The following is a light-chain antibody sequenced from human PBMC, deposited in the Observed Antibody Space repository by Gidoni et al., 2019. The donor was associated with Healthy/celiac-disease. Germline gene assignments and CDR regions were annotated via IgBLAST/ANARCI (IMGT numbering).Light chain of an antibody. CDR3: QQYNNWLALT. CDR2: GAS. CDR1: QSVSSN. Sequence: EIVMTQSPATLSVSPGERATLSCRASQSVSSNLPWYQQKPGQAPRLLIYGASTRATGIPARFGGSGSGTEFTLTISSLQSEDFAVYYCQQYNNWLALTFGGGTKVEIK. J-gene: IGKJ4*01. V-gene: IGKV3-15*01.